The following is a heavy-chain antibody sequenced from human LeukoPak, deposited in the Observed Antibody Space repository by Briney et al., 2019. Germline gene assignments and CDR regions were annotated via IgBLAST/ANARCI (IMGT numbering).Heavy chain of an antibody. Sequence: PGGSLRLSCAASGFTFNSYAMHWVRQAPGKGLEWVAVISYDGSNKYYIDSVKGRFTISRDNSKNTLYLQMNSLRAEDTAVYYCAKDWSSYSNYYYYYMDVWGKGTTVTVSS. CDR2: ISYDGSNK. D-gene: IGHD4-11*01. CDR3: AKDWSSYSNYYYYYMDV. CDR1: GFTFNSYA. J-gene: IGHJ6*03. V-gene: IGHV3-30*04.